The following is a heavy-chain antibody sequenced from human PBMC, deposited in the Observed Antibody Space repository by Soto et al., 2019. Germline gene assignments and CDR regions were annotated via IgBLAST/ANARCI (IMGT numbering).Heavy chain of an antibody. J-gene: IGHJ6*02. CDR2: IYYSGST. CDR1: GGSISSSSYY. V-gene: IGHV4-39*01. Sequence: QLQLQESGPGLVKPSETLSLTCTVSGGSISSSSYYWGWIRQPPGKGLEWIGSIYYSGSTYYNPSLKSRVTISVDTSKNQFSLKLSSVTAADTAVYYCARDSSSRYGMDVWGQGTTVTVSS. CDR3: ARDSSSRYGMDV. D-gene: IGHD6-13*01.